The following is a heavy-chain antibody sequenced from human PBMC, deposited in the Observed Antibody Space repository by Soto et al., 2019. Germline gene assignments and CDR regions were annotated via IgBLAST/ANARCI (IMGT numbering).Heavy chain of an antibody. J-gene: IGHJ6*02. Sequence: PGGSLRLSCAASGFTFSSYAMHWVRQAPGKGLEWVAVISYDGSNKYYADSVKGRFTISRDNSKNTLYLQMNSLRAEDTAVYYCARGSSSWYPPRIMDVWGQGTTVTVSS. CDR1: GFTFSSYA. CDR2: ISYDGSNK. V-gene: IGHV3-30-3*01. D-gene: IGHD6-13*01. CDR3: ARGSSSWYPPRIMDV.